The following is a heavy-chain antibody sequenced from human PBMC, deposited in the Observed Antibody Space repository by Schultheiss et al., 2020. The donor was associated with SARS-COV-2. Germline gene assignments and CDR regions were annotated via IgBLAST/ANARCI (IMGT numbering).Heavy chain of an antibody. Sequence: SVKVSCKASGGNFSSYAINWVRQAPGQGLEWMGGISPMLGTANYAQRFQGRVTITADESTSTADMDLNTLRSKDTAVYYCARVAYGDYGSVGGQGTLVTVSS. CDR3: ARVAYGDYGSV. V-gene: IGHV1-69*13. J-gene: IGHJ4*02. CDR1: GGNFSSYA. D-gene: IGHD4-17*01. CDR2: ISPMLGTA.